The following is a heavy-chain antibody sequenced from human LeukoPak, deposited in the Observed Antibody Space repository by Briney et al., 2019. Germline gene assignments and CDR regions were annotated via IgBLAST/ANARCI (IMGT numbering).Heavy chain of an antibody. CDR2: ISGSGGST. CDR1: GFTFSSYA. D-gene: IGHD2-2*01. J-gene: IGHJ4*02. V-gene: IGHV3-23*01. CDR3: AKHPAAISTFDY. Sequence: PWGSLRLSCAASGFTFSSYAMSGVRQAPGKGLEWVSAISGSGGSTYYAVSVKCRFTISRDNSKNTLYLQMNSLRAEDTAVYYCAKHPAAISTFDYWGQGTLVTVSS.